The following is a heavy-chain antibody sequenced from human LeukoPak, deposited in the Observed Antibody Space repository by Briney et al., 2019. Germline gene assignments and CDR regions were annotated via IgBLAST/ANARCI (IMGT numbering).Heavy chain of an antibody. Sequence: PSETLSLTCTVSGGSISSYYWSWIRQPPGKGLEWSGYIYYSGSTNYNPSLKSRVTISVDTSKNQFSLKLSSVTAADTAVYDCARDRWDYDYVWGSYRYGPYFDHWGQGTLVTVSS. V-gene: IGHV4-59*01. CDR1: GGSISSYY. J-gene: IGHJ4*02. CDR2: IYYSGST. D-gene: IGHD3-16*02. CDR3: ARDRWDYDYVWGSYRYGPYFDH.